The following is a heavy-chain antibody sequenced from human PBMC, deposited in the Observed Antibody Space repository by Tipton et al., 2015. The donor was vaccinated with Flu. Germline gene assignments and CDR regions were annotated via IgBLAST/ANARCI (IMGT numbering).Heavy chain of an antibody. Sequence: QVQLVQSGAEVKKPGASVKVSCKGSGYTFTGYYMHWVRQAPGHGLEWMGRINPNSGDTNYAQKFQGRVIMTRDASITTAYMELSRLRSDDTAVYYCAREIEADDSGGYGIRYNDYWGQGPLVTVSS. V-gene: IGHV1-2*06. CDR1: GYTFTGYY. D-gene: IGHD3-22*01. CDR3: AREIEADDSGGYGIRYNDY. J-gene: IGHJ4*02. CDR2: INPNSGDT.